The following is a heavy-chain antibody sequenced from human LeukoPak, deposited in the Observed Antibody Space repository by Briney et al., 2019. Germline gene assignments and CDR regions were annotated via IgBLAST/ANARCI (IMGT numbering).Heavy chain of an antibody. CDR1: GGSISSYY. CDR3: ARVEITTNYYYGMDV. CDR2: IYYSGST. D-gene: IGHD4-4*01. J-gene: IGHJ6*02. Sequence: SETLSLTCTVSGGSISSYYWRWIRQPPGKGLEWIGYIYYSGSTNYNPSLKSRVTTSVDTSKNQFSLKLSSVTAADTAVYYCARVEITTNYYYGMDVWGQGTTVTVSS. V-gene: IGHV4-59*01.